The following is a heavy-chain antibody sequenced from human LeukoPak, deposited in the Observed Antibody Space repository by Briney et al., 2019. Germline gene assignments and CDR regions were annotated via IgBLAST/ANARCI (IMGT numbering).Heavy chain of an antibody. D-gene: IGHD3-3*01. CDR3: ARSPYYDFWSGYLYFDY. Sequence: ASLKVSCKASDYTFTAYGISWVRQAPGQGLEWMGWISAYNGNTNYAQKLQGRVTMTTDTSTSTDYMEVRSLRSDDTAVYYCARSPYYDFWSGYLYFDYWGQGTLVTVSS. V-gene: IGHV1-18*01. CDR2: ISAYNGNT. J-gene: IGHJ4*02. CDR1: DYTFTAYG.